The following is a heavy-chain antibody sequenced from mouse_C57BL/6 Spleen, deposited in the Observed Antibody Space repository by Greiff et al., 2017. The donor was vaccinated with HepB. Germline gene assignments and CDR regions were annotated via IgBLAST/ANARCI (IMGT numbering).Heavy chain of an antibody. Sequence: VKLMESGPGLVQPSQSLSITCTVSGFSLTSYGVHWVRQSPGKGLEWLGVIWSGGSTDYNAAFISRLSISKDNSKSQVFFKMNSLQADDTAIYYCASYDYDDLFAYWGQGTLVTVSA. D-gene: IGHD2-4*01. CDR3: ASYDYDDLFAY. CDR1: GFSLTSYG. CDR2: IWSGGST. V-gene: IGHV2-2*01. J-gene: IGHJ3*01.